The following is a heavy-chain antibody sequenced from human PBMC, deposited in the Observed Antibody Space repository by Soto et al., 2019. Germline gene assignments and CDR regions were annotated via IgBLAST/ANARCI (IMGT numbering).Heavy chain of an antibody. V-gene: IGHV3-33*01. D-gene: IGHD6-13*01. CDR2: IWYDGSDK. Sequence: GGSLRLPCAASTVTFSTYGMHWVRQAPGKGLQWVAVIWYDGSDKYYADSVKGRFTISRDNSKNTMYLQMNSLRVEDTAVYYCVRGIAGIRFVPRAMDFSGQ. CDR3: VRGIAGIRFVPRAMDF. J-gene: IGHJ6*02. CDR1: TVTFSTYG.